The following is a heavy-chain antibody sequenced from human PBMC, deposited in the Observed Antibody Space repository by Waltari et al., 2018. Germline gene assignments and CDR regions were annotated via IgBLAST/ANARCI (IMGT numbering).Heavy chain of an antibody. CDR1: AKIPPTYY. CDR3: ATKLVRGNWLDP. D-gene: IGHD1-1*01. CDR2: INPDTGGA. V-gene: IGHV1-2*02. J-gene: IGHJ5*02. Sequence: QVQLVQSEAELKKPGASVNVSCNISAKIPPTYYLQWVRQAPGQGLEWLGWINPDTGGAFYARKFRGKITMTSDTSINTVYLHLRGLRYDDTAVYFCATKLVRGNWLDPWGQGSLVTVAS.